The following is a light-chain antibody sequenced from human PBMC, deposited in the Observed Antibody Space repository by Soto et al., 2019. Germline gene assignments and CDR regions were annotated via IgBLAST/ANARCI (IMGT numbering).Light chain of an antibody. V-gene: IGKV4-1*01. CDR1: QSVLYSSNNKNY. J-gene: IGKJ1*01. Sequence: DIVMTQSPDSLAVSLGERATINCKSSQSVLYSSNNKNYLAWYQQKPGQPPKLLIYWASTRESGVPDRFSGSGSGTDFTLTISSLQAEDVAVYYCQQYYRTPSRTVGQGTKVEIK. CDR2: WAS. CDR3: QQYYRTPSRT.